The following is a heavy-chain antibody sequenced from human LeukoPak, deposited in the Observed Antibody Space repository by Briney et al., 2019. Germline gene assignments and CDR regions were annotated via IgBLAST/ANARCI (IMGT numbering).Heavy chain of an antibody. D-gene: IGHD4-17*01. CDR1: GGFISSSTSY. V-gene: IGHV4-39*07. CDR2: IYYSGST. CDR3: ARVYGDYEAGFYYYYMDV. Sequence: SETLSLTCTVSGGFISSSTSYWGWIRQPPGKGLEWIGSIYYSGSTYYNPSLKSRVTISVDTSKNQFSLKLSSVTAADTAVYYCARVYGDYEAGFYYYYMDVWGKGTTVTVSS. J-gene: IGHJ6*03.